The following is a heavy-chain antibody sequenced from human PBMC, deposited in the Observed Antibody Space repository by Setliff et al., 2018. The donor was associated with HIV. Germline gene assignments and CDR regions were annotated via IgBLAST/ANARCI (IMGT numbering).Heavy chain of an antibody. CDR2: IYYSGST. D-gene: IGHD3-10*01. CDR1: GGSMSSYY. Sequence: PSETLSLTCTVSGGSMSSYYWSWIRQPPGKGLEWIGYIYYSGSTYYNPSLKSRVTISVDTSKNQFSLKLTSVTAADTAVYYCARVEAKIRGATYGMDVWGQGTTVTVSS. CDR3: ARVEAKIRGATYGMDV. J-gene: IGHJ6*02. V-gene: IGHV4-59*01.